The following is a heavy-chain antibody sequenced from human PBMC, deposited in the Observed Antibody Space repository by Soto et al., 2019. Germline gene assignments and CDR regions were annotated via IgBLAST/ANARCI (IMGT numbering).Heavy chain of an antibody. D-gene: IGHD2-2*01. V-gene: IGHV5-51*01. J-gene: IGHJ6*02. CDR3: ARCSIAYEYYYYGMDV. CDR1: GYSFTSYW. Sequence: GESLKISCKGSGYSFTSYWIGWVRQMPGKGLEWMGIIYPGDSDTRYSPSFQGQVTISADKSINTAYLQWSSLKASDTAMYYCARCSIAYEYYYYGMDVWGQGTTVTVSS. CDR2: IYPGDSDT.